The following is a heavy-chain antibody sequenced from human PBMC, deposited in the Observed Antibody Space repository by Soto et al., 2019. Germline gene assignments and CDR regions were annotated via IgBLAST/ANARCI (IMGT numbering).Heavy chain of an antibody. CDR3: AGMTEGIAAAGTQYMDV. D-gene: IGHD6-13*01. CDR1: GGSISSSSYY. Sequence: LSLTCTVSGGSISSSSYYWGWIRQPPGKGLEWIGSIYYSGSTYYNPSLKSRVTISVDTSKNQFSLKLSSVTAADTAVYYCAGMTEGIAAAGTQYMDVWGRGTTVTVSS. CDR2: IYYSGST. V-gene: IGHV4-39*07. J-gene: IGHJ6*03.